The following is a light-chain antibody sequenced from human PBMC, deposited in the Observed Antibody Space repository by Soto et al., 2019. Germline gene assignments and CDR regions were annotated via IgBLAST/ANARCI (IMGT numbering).Light chain of an antibody. CDR2: DAS. CDR1: QSISSW. J-gene: IGKJ1*01. CDR3: QQYNSYSRT. V-gene: IGKV1-5*01. Sequence: DIQMTQSPSTLSASVGDRVTITCRASQSISSWLAWYQQKPGKAPKLLIYDASSLEGGVPSRFSGSGSGTEFTHSISSLQHDEFAAYCCQQYNSYSRTFGQGTKVEIK.